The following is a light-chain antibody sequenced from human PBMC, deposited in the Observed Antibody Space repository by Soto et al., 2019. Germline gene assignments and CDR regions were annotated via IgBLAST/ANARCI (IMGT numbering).Light chain of an antibody. CDR1: TGAVTSNHH. V-gene: IGLV7-46*01. Sequence: QAVVTQEPSLTVSPGGTVTLTCGSSTGAVTSNHHPYWFQQKAGQAPRTLTYHTSNKHSWTPARFSGSLLGDKAALTLSGAQPEDEAQYYCLLSYNAARVFGGGTKVTVL. J-gene: IGLJ2*01. CDR3: LLSYNAARV. CDR2: HTS.